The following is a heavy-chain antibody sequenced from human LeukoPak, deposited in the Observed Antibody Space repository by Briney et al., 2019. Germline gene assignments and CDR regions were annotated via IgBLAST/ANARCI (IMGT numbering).Heavy chain of an antibody. CDR1: GGTFSSYA. V-gene: IGHV1-69*04. D-gene: IGHD1-14*01. J-gene: IGHJ4*02. CDR2: IIPILGIA. CDR3: ARGPQKGPEPDLDY. Sequence: GSSVKVSCKASGGTFSSYAISWVRQAPGQGLEWMGRIIPILGIANYAQKFQGRVTITADKSTSTAYMELSSLRSEDTAVYYCARGPQKGPEPDLDYWGQGTLVTVSS.